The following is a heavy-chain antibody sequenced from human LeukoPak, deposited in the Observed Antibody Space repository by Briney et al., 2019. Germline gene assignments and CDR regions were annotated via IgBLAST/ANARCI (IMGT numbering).Heavy chain of an antibody. CDR1: GYSFTGYS. Sequence: SVTVSCLPSGYSFTGYSMDCVRQAPGDGREWLGWIHPKRGGTNYAHKFQGRDTMTMDTSISTAYMELSMQRSDDTAVYYCARVEDCSSTSCQYDYYLDVWGKETRDTVSS. CDR2: IHPKRGGT. V-gene: IGHV1-2*07. CDR3: ARVEDCSSTSCQYDYYLDV. J-gene: IGHJ6*03. D-gene: IGHD2-2*01.